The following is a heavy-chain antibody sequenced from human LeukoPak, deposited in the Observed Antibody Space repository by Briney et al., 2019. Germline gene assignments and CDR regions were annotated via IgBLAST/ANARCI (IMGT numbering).Heavy chain of an antibody. CDR3: ARGRWDETLDYDFWSRGPEYYYMDV. CDR2: MNPNSGNT. Sequence: ASVKVSCKASGYTFTGYYMHWVRQATGQGLEWMGWMNPNSGNTGDAQKFQGRVTITRNTSISTAYMEVSSLRSEDTAVYYCARGRWDETLDYDFWSRGPEYYYMDVWGKGTTVTVSS. CDR1: GYTFTGYY. D-gene: IGHD3-3*01. V-gene: IGHV1-8*03. J-gene: IGHJ6*03.